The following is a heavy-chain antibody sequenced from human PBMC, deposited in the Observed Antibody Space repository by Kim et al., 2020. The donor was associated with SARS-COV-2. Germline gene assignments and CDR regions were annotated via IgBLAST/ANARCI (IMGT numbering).Heavy chain of an antibody. D-gene: IGHD3-10*01. J-gene: IGHJ3*02. CDR3: ARGEGYGSGVDAFDI. V-gene: IGHV1-46*01. Sequence: QKFQGGVTMTRDPSTSTVYMELSSLRSEDTAVYYCARGEGYGSGVDAFDIWGQGTMVTVSS.